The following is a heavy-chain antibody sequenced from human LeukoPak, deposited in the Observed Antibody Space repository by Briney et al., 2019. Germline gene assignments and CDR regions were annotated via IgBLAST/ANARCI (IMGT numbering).Heavy chain of an antibody. V-gene: IGHV4-39*07. Sequence: SETLSLTCTVSGGSISSSSYYWGWVRQPPGKGLEWIGSIYYSGTTKYNPSLKSRVTISVDNSNNKFSLRLSSVTAADTALYYCARGTLYSGWSYYFDSWGQGTLVTVSS. CDR3: ARGTLYSGWSYYFDS. J-gene: IGHJ4*02. CDR2: IYYSGTT. D-gene: IGHD6-19*01. CDR1: GGSISSSSYY.